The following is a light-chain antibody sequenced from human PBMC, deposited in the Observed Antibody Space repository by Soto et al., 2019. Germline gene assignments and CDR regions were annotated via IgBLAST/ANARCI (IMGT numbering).Light chain of an antibody. CDR2: GAS. J-gene: IGKJ2*01. V-gene: IGKV3-20*01. CDR3: QQYGSSQYT. CDR1: QSVSSSY. Sequence: EIVLTQSPGTLSFSPGERATLSCRASQSVSSSYLAWYQQKPGQAPRLLIYGASSRATGIPDRFSGSGSGTDFTLTISRLEPEDFAGYYCQQYGSSQYTFGQGTKLEIK.